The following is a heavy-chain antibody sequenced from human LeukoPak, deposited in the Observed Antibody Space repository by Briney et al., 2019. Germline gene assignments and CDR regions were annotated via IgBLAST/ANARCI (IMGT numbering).Heavy chain of an antibody. V-gene: IGHV3-11*01. CDR2: ISSSGSTR. D-gene: IGHD2-15*01. Sequence: VGSLRLSCAASGFTFSDYYMSWIRQAPGKGLEWVSYISSSGSTRYYADSVTGRFTTPRDNAKTPLYLQMTSLRAEDTAVYYCARGGGSLDSWGQGTLVTVSS. CDR1: GFTFSDYY. CDR3: ARGGGSLDS. J-gene: IGHJ4*02.